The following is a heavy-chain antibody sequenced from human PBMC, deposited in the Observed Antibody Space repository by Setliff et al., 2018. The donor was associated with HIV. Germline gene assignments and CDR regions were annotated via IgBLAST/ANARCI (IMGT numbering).Heavy chain of an antibody. V-gene: IGHV3-30*04. D-gene: IGHD3-22*01. CDR1: ESTFYA. Sequence: PGGSLRLSCEASESTFYAMHWVRQAPGKGLEWLAVISYDGTSKYYADSVKGRFTISRDNSKSTQYLQMNSLRTEDTAVYYCARGGYFDSSSAGALDVWGQGTLVTVSS. CDR3: ARGGYFDSSSAGALDV. J-gene: IGHJ3*01. CDR2: ISYDGTSK.